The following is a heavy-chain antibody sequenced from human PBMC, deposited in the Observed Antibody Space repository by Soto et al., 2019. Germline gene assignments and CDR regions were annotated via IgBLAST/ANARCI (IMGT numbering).Heavy chain of an antibody. V-gene: IGHV3-21*01. CDR2: ISSSSSYI. J-gene: IGHJ6*02. D-gene: IGHD6-13*01. Sequence: GVSLRLSCAASGFTFSSYSMNWVRQAPGKGLEWVSSISSSSSYIYYADSVKGRFTISRDNAKNSLYLQMNSLRAEDTAVYYCARVLSAAGTLPYYYYYYGMDVWGQGTTVTVSS. CDR1: GFTFSSYS. CDR3: ARVLSAAGTLPYYYYYYGMDV.